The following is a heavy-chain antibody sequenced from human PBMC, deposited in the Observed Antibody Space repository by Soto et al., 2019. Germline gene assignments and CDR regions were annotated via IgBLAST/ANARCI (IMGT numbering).Heavy chain of an antibody. V-gene: IGHV5-51*01. J-gene: IGHJ6*02. CDR1: GYSFTSYW. Sequence: PGVSLKISCKSSGYSFTSYWIGWVRQMPGKGLECMGIIYPGDSDTRYSPSFQGQVTTSADKSISTAYLQWSSLKASDTAMYYCARHTDELRYFDWTPTHKKDSYSSGMDAWGLRNTLTISS. D-gene: IGHD3-9*01. CDR3: ARHTDELRYFDWTPTHKKDSYSSGMDA. CDR2: IYPGDSDT.